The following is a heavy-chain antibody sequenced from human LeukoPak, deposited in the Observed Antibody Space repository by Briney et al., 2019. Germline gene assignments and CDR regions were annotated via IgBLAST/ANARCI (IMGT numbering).Heavy chain of an antibody. CDR1: GGSINSSSYY. CDR2: IYYTGIT. D-gene: IGHD3-3*01. V-gene: IGHV4-39*01. J-gene: IGHJ4*02. Sequence: PSETLSLTCTVSGGSINSSSYYWGWIRQPPGKGLEWIGSIYYTGITYHSPPLKSRVTISVDTSKNQFSLKLSSVTAADTAVYYCARHYRSTFWSGYRLYWGQGTLVTVSS. CDR3: ARHYRSTFWSGYRLY.